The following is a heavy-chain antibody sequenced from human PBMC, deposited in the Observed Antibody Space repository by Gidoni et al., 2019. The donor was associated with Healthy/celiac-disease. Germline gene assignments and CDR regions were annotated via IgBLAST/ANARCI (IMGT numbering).Heavy chain of an antibody. CDR3: ARDSGIVGAAYYFDY. Sequence: EVLLMESGQGLVKPGGYLRLFCGAYDFTFSSKSMNWDLQAPGKGMEWVSSISSSSSYIYYADSVKGRFTISRDNAKNSLYLQLNSLRAEDTAVYYCARDSGIVGAAYYFDYWGQGTLVTVSS. D-gene: IGHD1-26*01. J-gene: IGHJ4*02. CDR1: DFTFSSKS. CDR2: ISSSSSYI. V-gene: IGHV3-21*01.